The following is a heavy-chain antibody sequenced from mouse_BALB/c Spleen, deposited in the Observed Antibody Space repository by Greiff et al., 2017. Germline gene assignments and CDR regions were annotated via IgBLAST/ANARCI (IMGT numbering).Heavy chain of an antibody. CDR2: ISYDGSN. CDR3: AGLRESMDY. CDR1: GYSITSGYY. Sequence: EVQLQQSGPGLVKPSQSLSLTCSVTGYSITSGYYWNWIRQFPGNKLEWMGYISYDGSNNYNPSLKNRISITRDTSKNQFFLKLNSVTTEDTATYYCAGLRESMDYWGQGTSVTVSS. J-gene: IGHJ4*01. D-gene: IGHD2-2*01. V-gene: IGHV3-6*02.